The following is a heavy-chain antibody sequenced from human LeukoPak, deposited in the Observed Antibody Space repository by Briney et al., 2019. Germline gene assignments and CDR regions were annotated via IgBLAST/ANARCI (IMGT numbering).Heavy chain of an antibody. V-gene: IGHV3-11*03. D-gene: IGHD5-18*01. CDR3: GRSRLGYAYVY. Sequence: PGGSLRLSCAASGFTFSDCYMNWIRQAPGEELEWVSSISGSSSYINYADSVKGRFTISRDNAKSSLYLQMNSLRAEDTAVYYCGRSRLGYAYVYWGQGTLVTVSS. CDR1: GFTFSDCY. J-gene: IGHJ4*02. CDR2: ISGSSSYI.